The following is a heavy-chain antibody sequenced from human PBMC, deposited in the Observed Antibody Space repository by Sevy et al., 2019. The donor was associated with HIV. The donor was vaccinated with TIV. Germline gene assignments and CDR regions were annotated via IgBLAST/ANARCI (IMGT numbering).Heavy chain of an antibody. CDR1: GYTFSSYR. CDR2: ISALSGET. J-gene: IGHJ4*02. Sequence: ASVKVSCKASGYTFSSYRITWVRQAPGQGPEWIGWISALSGETNYAQKLQGRVTMTADTSTRTVYMDLRSLRSDDTAVYYCARAYCSGGRCYSLAYWGQGTLVTVSS. D-gene: IGHD2-15*01. CDR3: ARAYCSGGRCYSLAY. V-gene: IGHV1-18*01.